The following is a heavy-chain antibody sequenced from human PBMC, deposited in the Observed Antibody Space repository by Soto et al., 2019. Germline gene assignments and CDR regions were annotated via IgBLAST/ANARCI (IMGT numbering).Heavy chain of an antibody. CDR3: AVNVLLWFGEPQIDN. J-gene: IGHJ4*02. V-gene: IGHV1-24*01. CDR1: GYTLTELS. CDR2: FDPEDGET. Sequence: ASLKVSCKVSGYTLTELSMHWVRQAPGKGLEWMGGFDPEDGETIYAQKFQGRVTMTEDTSTDTAYMELSSLRSEDTAVYYCAVNVLLWFGEPQIDNWGQETLVTVS. D-gene: IGHD3-10*01.